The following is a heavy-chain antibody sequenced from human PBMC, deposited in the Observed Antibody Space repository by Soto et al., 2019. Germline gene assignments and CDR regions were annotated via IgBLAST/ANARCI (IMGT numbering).Heavy chain of an antibody. CDR2: IRQDGNEN. Sequence: EVQLVESGGGLVQPGGSLRLSCAASGFTFSNYWMSWVRQAPGKGLEWVANIRQDGNENYYVDSVKGRFTTSRDNTKNSFYLQMNSLRAEDTAVYYCAKDRGHYYWGQGTLVTVSS. CDR3: AKDRGHYY. CDR1: GFTFSNYW. V-gene: IGHV3-7*03. D-gene: IGHD3-10*01. J-gene: IGHJ4*02.